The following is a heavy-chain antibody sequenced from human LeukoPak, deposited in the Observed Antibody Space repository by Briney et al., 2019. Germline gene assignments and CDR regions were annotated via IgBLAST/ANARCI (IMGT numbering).Heavy chain of an antibody. J-gene: IGHJ4*02. CDR2: ISGSGGNT. Sequence: GGSLRLSCAASGFSFSTYVMSWVRQAPGKGLAWVSDISGSGGNTHYADSVKGRFTISRDNSKNTLYLQMNSLRAEDTALYYCATEKRSTTAYDYWGQGTLVTVSS. CDR3: ATEKRSTTAYDY. CDR1: GFSFSTYV. D-gene: IGHD4-17*01. V-gene: IGHV3-23*01.